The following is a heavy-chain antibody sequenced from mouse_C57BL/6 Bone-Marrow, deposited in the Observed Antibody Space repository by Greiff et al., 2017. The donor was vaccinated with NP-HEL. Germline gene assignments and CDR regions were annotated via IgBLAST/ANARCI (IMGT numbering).Heavy chain of an antibody. V-gene: IGHV14-4*01. Sequence: VHVKQSGAELVRPGASVKLSCTASGFNIKDDYMHWVKQRPEQGLEWIGWIDPENGDTEYASKFQGKATITADTSSNTAYLQLSSLTSEDTAVYYCTSYDYEAMDYWGQGTSVTVSS. J-gene: IGHJ4*01. CDR2: IDPENGDT. CDR1: GFNIKDDY. CDR3: TSYDYEAMDY.